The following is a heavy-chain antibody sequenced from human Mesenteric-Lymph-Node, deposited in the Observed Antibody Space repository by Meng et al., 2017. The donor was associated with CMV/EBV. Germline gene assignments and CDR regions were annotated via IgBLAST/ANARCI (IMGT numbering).Heavy chain of an antibody. CDR2: ISAYNGNT. CDR3: ARERLEGVYNWNYGLRGYYYGMDV. V-gene: IGHV1-18*01. Sequence: ASVKVSCKASGYTFTSYGISWVRQAPGQGLEWMGWISAYNGNTNYAQKLQGRVTMTTDTSTSTAYMELRSLRSDDTAVYYCARERLEGVYNWNYGLRGYYYGMDVWGQGTTVTVSS. D-gene: IGHD1-7*01. CDR1: GYTFTSYG. J-gene: IGHJ6*02.